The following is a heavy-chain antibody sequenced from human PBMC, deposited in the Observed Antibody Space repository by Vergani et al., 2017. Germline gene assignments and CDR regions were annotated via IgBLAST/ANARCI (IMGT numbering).Heavy chain of an antibody. CDR2: ISWNSGSI. Sequence: EVQLVESGGGLVQPGRSLRLSCAASGFTFDDYAMHWVRQAPGKGLEWVSGISWNSGSIGYADSVKGRFTISRDNAKNSLYLQMNSLRAEDTALYYCAKGGTYYDILTGYDTVYALDYWGQGTLVTVSS. CDR3: AKGGTYYDILTGYDTVYALDY. D-gene: IGHD3-9*01. J-gene: IGHJ4*02. CDR1: GFTFDDYA. V-gene: IGHV3-9*01.